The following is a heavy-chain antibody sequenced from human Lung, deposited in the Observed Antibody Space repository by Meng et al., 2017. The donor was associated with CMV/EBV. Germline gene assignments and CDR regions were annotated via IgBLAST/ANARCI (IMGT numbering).Heavy chain of an antibody. J-gene: IGHJ4*02. CDR2: IYYSENT. Sequence: SXTLSLXCTVSGGSISSSSYYWGWIRQPPGKGLEWIGSIYYSENTYYNPSLKSRVTIFVDTSENQFSLKLTSVTAADTAVYCCARHLGVGAYYDFWSGYSYYFDYWXQGTVVTVSS. CDR3: ARHLGVGAYYDFWSGYSYYFDY. V-gene: IGHV4-39*01. D-gene: IGHD3-3*01. CDR1: GGSISSSSYY.